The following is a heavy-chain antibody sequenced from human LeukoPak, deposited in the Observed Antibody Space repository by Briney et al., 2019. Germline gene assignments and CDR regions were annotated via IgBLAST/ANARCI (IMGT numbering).Heavy chain of an antibody. Sequence: PGGSLRLSCAASRFTFSSYEMNWVRQAPGKGLEWVSYIGSSGSTIYYADSVKGRFTISRDNAKNSLYLQMNSLRAEDTATCYCARGCWHSCWGFAYWGQGTLVTVSS. J-gene: IGHJ4*02. CDR3: ARGCWHSCWGFAY. CDR2: IGSSGSTI. CDR1: RFTFSSYE. D-gene: IGHD3-16*01. V-gene: IGHV3-48*03.